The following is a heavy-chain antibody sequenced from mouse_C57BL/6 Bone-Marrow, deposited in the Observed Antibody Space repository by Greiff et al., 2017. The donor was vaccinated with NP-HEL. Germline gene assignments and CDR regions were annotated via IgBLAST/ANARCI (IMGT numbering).Heavy chain of an antibody. Sequence: QVQLQQPGAELVMPGASVKLSCKASGYTFTSYWMHWVKQRPGQGLEWIGEIAPSDSYTNYNQKFKGKSTLTVDKSSSAAYMQLSSLTSGDFAVYYCASDPGGYGFAYWGQGTLVTVSA. V-gene: IGHV1-69*01. CDR2: IAPSDSYT. J-gene: IGHJ3*01. CDR3: ASDPGGYGFAY. CDR1: GYTFTSYW. D-gene: IGHD2-14*01.